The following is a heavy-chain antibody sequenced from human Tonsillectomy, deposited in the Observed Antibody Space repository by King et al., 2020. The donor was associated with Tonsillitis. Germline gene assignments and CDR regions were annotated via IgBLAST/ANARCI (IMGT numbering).Heavy chain of an antibody. J-gene: IGHJ3*02. CDR2: ISSSRSTI. V-gene: IGHV3-48*02. CDR1: GFTFSSYS. D-gene: IGHD3-16*01. CDR3: ARDRRGGMDFWDAFDI. Sequence: VQLVESGGGLVQPEGSLRLSCAASGFTFSSYSMNWVRQAPGKGLEWVSYISSSRSTIYCADSVKGRFTISRDNAKNSLYLQMNSLRDEDTAVYYCARDRRGGMDFWDAFDIWGQGTMVTVSS.